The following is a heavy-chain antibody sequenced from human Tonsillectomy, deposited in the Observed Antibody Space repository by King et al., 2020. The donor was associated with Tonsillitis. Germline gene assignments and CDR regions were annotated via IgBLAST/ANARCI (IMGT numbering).Heavy chain of an antibody. V-gene: IGHV1-2*02. CDR2: INSNSGGT. J-gene: IGHJ4*02. CDR3: ARSRFTISPTHDY. CDR1: GYTFTAYY. Sequence: VQLVESGAEVKKPGASVKVSCTASGYTFTAYYVHWVRQAPGQGLEWMGWINSNSGGTNYAQKFQGRVTTTRDTSNSTAYLELSSLRSDDTAVYYCARSRFTISPTHDYWGQGTLVTVSS. D-gene: IGHD3-9*01.